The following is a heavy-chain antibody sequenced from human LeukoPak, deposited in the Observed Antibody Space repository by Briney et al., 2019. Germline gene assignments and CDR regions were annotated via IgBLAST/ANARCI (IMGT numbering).Heavy chain of an antibody. V-gene: IGHV4-4*07. J-gene: IGHJ5*01. CDR2: INSNGDT. CDR1: GGSISSYH. D-gene: IGHD3-10*01. Sequence: TSETLSLTCTVSGGSISSYHWIWIRQPAGKGLEWIGRINSNGDTVYNPSLKSRATMSLDMTNNQFSLKLSSVTAADTAVYYCARDWGLDGSDQLDSWGPGTLVTVSS. CDR3: ARDWGLDGSDQLDS.